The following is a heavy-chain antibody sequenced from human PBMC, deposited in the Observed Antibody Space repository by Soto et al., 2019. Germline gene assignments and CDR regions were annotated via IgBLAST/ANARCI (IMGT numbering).Heavy chain of an antibody. D-gene: IGHD1-20*01. CDR1: GYTFTSYG. CDR3: ARGNWSVDHYYGMDV. Sequence: QVQLVQSGAEVKKPGASVKVSCKASGYTFTSYGISWVRQAPGQGLEWMGWISAYNGNTNYAQKPPGRVNMTKDTAAWTAYMELRGRSSDDKAVYHCARGNWSVDHYYGMDVWRQGTTVTVSS. CDR2: ISAYNGNT. V-gene: IGHV1-18*01. J-gene: IGHJ6*02.